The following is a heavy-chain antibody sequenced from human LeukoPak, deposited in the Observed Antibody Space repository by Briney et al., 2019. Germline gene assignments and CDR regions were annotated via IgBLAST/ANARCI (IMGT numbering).Heavy chain of an antibody. CDR3: ARDTGSYYSPDS. D-gene: IGHD1-26*01. CDR2: ISAYNGET. J-gene: IGHJ4*02. CDR1: GYTFTSFD. V-gene: IGHV1-18*01. Sequence: ASVKVSCKASGYTFTSFDFNWVRQATGQGLEWMGWISAYNGETHYSQKFEVQGRVTLTTDTSTSTAYMELRSLRSDDTAVYYCARDTGSYYSPDSWGQGTLVTVSS.